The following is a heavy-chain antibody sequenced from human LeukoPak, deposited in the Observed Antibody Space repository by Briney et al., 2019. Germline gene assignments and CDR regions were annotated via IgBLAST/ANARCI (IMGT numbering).Heavy chain of an antibody. Sequence: PGESLKISCKGSGYSFTRYWIGWVRHMPGKGLEWMGIIYLGDSNARYSPSFQGQVTISADKSINTAYLQWSSLKASDTAIYYCARLEGGRIQLWLGEAFDFWGQGTMVTVSS. D-gene: IGHD5-18*01. CDR3: ARLEGGRIQLWLGEAFDF. J-gene: IGHJ3*01. CDR1: GYSFTRYW. CDR2: IYLGDSNA. V-gene: IGHV5-51*01.